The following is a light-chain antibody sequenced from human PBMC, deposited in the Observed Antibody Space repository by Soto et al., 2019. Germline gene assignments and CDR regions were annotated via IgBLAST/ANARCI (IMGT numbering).Light chain of an antibody. CDR2: DVT. CDR1: GSDVGGYNY. CDR3: CSYAGIYTYV. V-gene: IGLV2-11*01. J-gene: IGLJ1*01. Sequence: QSALTQPRSVSGSPGQSVTISCTGTGSDVGGYNYVSCYQQYPDKAPKVMIYDVTKRPAGVPDRFSGSKSGNTASLTISGLQADDEDDYYCCSYAGIYTYVFGTGTKLTVL.